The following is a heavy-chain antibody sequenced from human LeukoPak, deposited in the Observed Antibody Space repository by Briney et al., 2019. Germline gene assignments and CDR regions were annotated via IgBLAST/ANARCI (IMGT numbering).Heavy chain of an antibody. V-gene: IGHV3-30*02. CDR1: RFTFTTSG. CDR3: AKSRDYYDFIRAIYDAFDL. D-gene: IGHD3-22*01. J-gene: IGHJ3*01. CDR2: IRYDGSDK. Sequence: GGSLRLSSAAPRFTFTTSGMRWVRQAPGKGLEWVTFIRYDGSDKFYADSVRGRFTISRDNSKNTLFLQLNSLRVEDTAVYDCAKSRDYYDFIRAIYDAFDLWGQGTMVTVSS.